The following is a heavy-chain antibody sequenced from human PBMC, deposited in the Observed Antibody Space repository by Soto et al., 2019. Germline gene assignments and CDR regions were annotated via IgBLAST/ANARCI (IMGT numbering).Heavy chain of an antibody. V-gene: IGHV3-30*18. Sequence: GGSLRLSCAASGFTFSSYGMHWVRQAPGKGLEWVAVISYDGSNKYYADSVKGRFTISRDNSKNTLYLQMNSLRAEDTAVYYCAKAHIVATITAYSFDYWGQGTLVTVSS. CDR2: ISYDGSNK. CDR3: AKAHIVATITAYSFDY. D-gene: IGHD5-12*01. J-gene: IGHJ4*02. CDR1: GFTFSSYG.